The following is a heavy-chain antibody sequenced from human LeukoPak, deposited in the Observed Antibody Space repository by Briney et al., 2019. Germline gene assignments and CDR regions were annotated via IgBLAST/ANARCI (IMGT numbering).Heavy chain of an antibody. V-gene: IGHV3-15*01. J-gene: IGHJ5*02. Sequence: PGGSLRLSCAASGFTFSNAWMSWVRQAPGKGLEWVGRIKSKTDGGTTDYAAPVKGRSTISRDDSKNTLYLQMNSLKTEDTAVYYCTTANYYDSSGYYSWGQGTLVTVSS. D-gene: IGHD3-22*01. CDR2: IKSKTDGGTT. CDR1: GFTFSNAW. CDR3: TTANYYDSSGYYS.